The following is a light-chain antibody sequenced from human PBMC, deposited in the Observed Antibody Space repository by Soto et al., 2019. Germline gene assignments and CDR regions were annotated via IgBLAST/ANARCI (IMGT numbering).Light chain of an antibody. CDR1: SSDLGGYDY. J-gene: IGLJ2*01. CDR2: EVT. CDR3: CSYVGTDIV. V-gene: IGLV2-8*01. Sequence: QSALTQPPSASGSPGQSVTISCTGPSSDLGGYDYVSWYQQHPGKAPKLVIFEVTKRPSGVPDRFFGSKSGNTASLTVSGLQAEDEADYYCCSYVGTDIVFGGGTKLTVL.